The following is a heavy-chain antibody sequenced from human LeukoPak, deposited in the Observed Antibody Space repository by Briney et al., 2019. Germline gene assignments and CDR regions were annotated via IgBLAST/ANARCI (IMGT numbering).Heavy chain of an antibody. CDR1: GFTFSSYA. J-gene: IGHJ4*02. V-gene: IGHV3-23*01. Sequence: GGSLRLSCAASGFTFSSYAMSWVRQAPGKGLEGVSGFSGGDGSTSYADSVKGRFPISRDNSKNTLYLQMNSLRAEDTAVYYCAKGKVVPATIYDYWGQGTLVTVSS. CDR2: FSGGDGST. CDR3: AKGKVVPATIYDY. D-gene: IGHD2-2*02.